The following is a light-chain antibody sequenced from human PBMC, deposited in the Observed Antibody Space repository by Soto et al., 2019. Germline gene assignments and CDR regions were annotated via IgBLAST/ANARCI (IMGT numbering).Light chain of an antibody. J-gene: IGLJ1*01. CDR3: SSYTSSSTLV. CDR1: DNDVGAYNH. CDR2: DVS. Sequence: QSALTQPASVSGSPGQSITISCSGTDNDVGAYNHVSWYQQHPGKAPKLMIYDVSNRPSGVSSRFSGSKSGNTASLSISGLQAEDEADYYCSSYTSSSTLVFGTGTKLTVL. V-gene: IGLV2-14*01.